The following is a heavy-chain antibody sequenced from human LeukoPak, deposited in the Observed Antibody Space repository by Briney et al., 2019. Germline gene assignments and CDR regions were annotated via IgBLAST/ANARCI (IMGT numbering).Heavy chain of an antibody. Sequence: PGGSLRLSCAASGFTFSSYEMHWVRQAPGKGLEWVSYISSSDSTIYYADSVKGRFTISRDNSKNTLYLQMNSLGAEDTALYYCAKEGAAKIAARLDCWGQGTQVTVSS. J-gene: IGHJ4*02. V-gene: IGHV3-48*03. D-gene: IGHD6-6*01. CDR1: GFTFSSYE. CDR2: ISSSDSTI. CDR3: AKEGAAKIAARLDC.